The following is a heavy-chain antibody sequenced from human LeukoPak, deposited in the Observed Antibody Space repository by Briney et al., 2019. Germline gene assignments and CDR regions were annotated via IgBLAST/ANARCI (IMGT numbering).Heavy chain of an antibody. V-gene: IGHV4-34*01. CDR2: INHSGRT. Sequence: PSETLSLTRAVYGGSFSVYYWSWIRQPPGKGREWIGEINHSGRTNYNPSLKSRVTVSVDTSKNQFSLKLSSVTAGDTAVYYCARTAEYCSGGSCYSLMDYYYMDVWGKGTTVTISS. CDR3: ARTAEYCSGGSCYSLMDYYYMDV. CDR1: GGSFSVYY. J-gene: IGHJ6*03. D-gene: IGHD2-15*01.